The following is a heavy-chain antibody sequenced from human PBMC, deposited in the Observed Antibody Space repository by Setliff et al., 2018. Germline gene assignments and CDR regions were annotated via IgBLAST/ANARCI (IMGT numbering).Heavy chain of an antibody. V-gene: IGHV5-51*07. CDR2: IYPGDSDT. CDR3: ARQARGYYYDSSGYYRASPGYYYMDV. CDR1: GYSFTSYW. Sequence: GESLKISCKGSGYSFTSYWIGWVHQMPGKGLEWMGIIYPGDSDTRYSPSFQGQVTISADKSISTAYPQWSSLKASDTAMYYCARQARGYYYDSSGYYRASPGYYYMDVWGKGTTVTVSS. D-gene: IGHD3-22*01. J-gene: IGHJ6*03.